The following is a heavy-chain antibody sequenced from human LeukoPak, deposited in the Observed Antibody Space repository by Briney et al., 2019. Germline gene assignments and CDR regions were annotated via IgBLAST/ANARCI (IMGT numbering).Heavy chain of an antibody. CDR1: GFTFSSYT. CDR3: ARDALHTAHFDY. Sequence: GGSLRLSCAASGFTFSSYTMNCVRQAPGKGLQWVSTVSASSDIHYSDSVKGRFTISRDNARNSLYLQMNSLRDEDTAVYYCARDALHTAHFDYWGQGTLVTVSS. J-gene: IGHJ4*02. D-gene: IGHD5-18*01. V-gene: IGHV3-48*02. CDR2: VSASSDI.